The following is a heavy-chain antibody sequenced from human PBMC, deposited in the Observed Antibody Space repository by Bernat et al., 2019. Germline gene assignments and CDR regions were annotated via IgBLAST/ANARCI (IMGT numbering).Heavy chain of an antibody. CDR1: GFTFSNYA. D-gene: IGHD5-18*01. CDR2: ISGSGDRT. CDR3: TKEDEAYSFARN. Sequence: EVQLVESGGGLVQPGGSLRLSCVASGFTFSNYAMSWVRQAPWKGLEWVSAISGSGDRTYYADSVKGRFSISRDKSKNTLYLQMNSLGAEDTAVYYCTKEDEAYSFARNWGQGTLVAVSS. V-gene: IGHV3-23*04. J-gene: IGHJ4*02.